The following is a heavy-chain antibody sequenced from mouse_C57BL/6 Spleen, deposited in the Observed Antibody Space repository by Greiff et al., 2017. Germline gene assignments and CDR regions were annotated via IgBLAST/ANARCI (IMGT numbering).Heavy chain of an antibody. CDR3: ARGGPTVVSMDY. J-gene: IGHJ4*01. V-gene: IGHV5-17*01. Sequence: DVMLVESGGGLVKPGGSLKLSCAASGFTFSDYGMHWVRQAPEKGLEWVAYISSGSSTIYYADTVKGRFTISRDNAKNTLFLQMTSLRSEDTAMYYCARGGPTVVSMDYWGQGTSVTVSS. CDR2: ISSGSSTI. D-gene: IGHD1-1*01. CDR1: GFTFSDYG.